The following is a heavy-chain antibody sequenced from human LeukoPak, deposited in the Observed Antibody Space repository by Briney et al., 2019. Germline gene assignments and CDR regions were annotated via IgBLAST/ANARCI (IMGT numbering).Heavy chain of an antibody. J-gene: IGHJ6*03. V-gene: IGHV3-23*01. D-gene: IGHD2-15*01. CDR3: ARLAVPYYYYYMDV. CDR1: GFTFSSYA. Sequence: GGSLRLSCAASGFTFSSYAMGWVRQAPGKGLEWVSAISGSGGSTYYADSVKGRFTISRDNSKNTLYLQMNRLRAEDTAVYYCARLAVPYYYYYMDVWGKGTTVIVSS. CDR2: ISGSGGST.